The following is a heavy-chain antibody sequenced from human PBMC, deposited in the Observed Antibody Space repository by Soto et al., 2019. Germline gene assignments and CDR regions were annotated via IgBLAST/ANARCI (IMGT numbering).Heavy chain of an antibody. CDR1: GFTFSSYG. J-gene: IGHJ5*02. CDR2: IWYDGSNK. Sequence: QVQLVESGGGVVQPGRSLRLSCAASGFTFSSYGMHWVRQAPGKGLEGVAVIWYDGSNKYYADSVKGRFTISRDNSKNTLYLQMNSLRAEDTAVYYCARDAPRGGFDPWGQGTLVTVSS. V-gene: IGHV3-33*01. CDR3: ARDAPRGGFDP.